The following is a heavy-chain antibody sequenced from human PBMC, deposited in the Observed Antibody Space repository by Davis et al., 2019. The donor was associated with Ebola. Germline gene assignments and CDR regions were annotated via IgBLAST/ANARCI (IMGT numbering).Heavy chain of an antibody. J-gene: IGHJ4*02. D-gene: IGHD3-22*01. V-gene: IGHV3-23*01. CDR1: GFTFSSYA. Sequence: GESLKISCAASGFTFSSYAMSWVRQAPGKGLEWVPFIRGTGVSTYYAESVKGRFTISRDNSKNTLYLQMNSLRAEDTAVYYCAKGVGGYYTNWGQGTLVTVSS. CDR3: AKGVGGYYTN. CDR2: IRGTGVST.